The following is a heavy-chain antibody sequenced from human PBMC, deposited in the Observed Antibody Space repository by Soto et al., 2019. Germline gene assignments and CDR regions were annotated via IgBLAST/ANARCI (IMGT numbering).Heavy chain of an antibody. CDR1: GGSMTNSY. Sequence: PSETLSLTCNVSGGSMTNSYWSWIRQSPGKGLEWIAYIYNSGTTKYNPSLKSRVSISIDTSRNQFSLRLSSVTAADTAVYYCARQEGSGNTYRAFLWLDPWGQGTPVTGSS. CDR2: IYNSGTT. V-gene: IGHV4-59*08. CDR3: ARQEGSGNTYRAFLWLDP. J-gene: IGHJ5*02. D-gene: IGHD5-18*01.